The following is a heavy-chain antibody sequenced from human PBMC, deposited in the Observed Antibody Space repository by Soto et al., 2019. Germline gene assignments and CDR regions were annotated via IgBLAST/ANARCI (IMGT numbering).Heavy chain of an antibody. D-gene: IGHD3-3*01. J-gene: IGHJ6*02. CDR3: ARTIFGVVKYTYYGMDV. Sequence: QVQLVESGGGVVQPGRSLGLSCAASGFTFSSYAMHWVRQAPGKGLEWVAVISYDGSNKYYADSVKGRFTISRDNSKNTLYLQMNSLRAEDTAVYYCARTIFGVVKYTYYGMDVWGQGTTVTVSS. V-gene: IGHV3-30-3*01. CDR1: GFTFSSYA. CDR2: ISYDGSNK.